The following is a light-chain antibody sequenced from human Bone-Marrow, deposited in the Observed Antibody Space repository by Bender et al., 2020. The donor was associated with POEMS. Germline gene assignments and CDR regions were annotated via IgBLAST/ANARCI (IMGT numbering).Light chain of an antibody. CDR1: NIGRKN. J-gene: IGLJ3*02. Sequence: SYVLTQPPSVSVAPGQTAMITCGGNNIGRKNVLWYQLRPGQAPLLFIFYDDDRPSGIPERFTGSNSGNTATLTINRVEAEDEATYYCQVWDSSSDWVFGGGTRLTVL. V-gene: IGLV3-21*02. CDR3: QVWDSSSDWV. CDR2: YDD.